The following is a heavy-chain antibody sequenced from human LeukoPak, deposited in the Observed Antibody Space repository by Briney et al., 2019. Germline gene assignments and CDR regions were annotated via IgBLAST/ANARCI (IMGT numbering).Heavy chain of an antibody. CDR1: GGSISSSSYY. J-gene: IGHJ5*02. CDR2: IYYSGST. Sequence: SETLSLTCTVSGGSISSSSYYWGWIRQPPGKGLEWIGSIYYSGSTYYNPSLKSRVTISVDTSKNQFSLKLSSVTAADTAVYYCARAYSYGLLDWFDPWGQGTLVTVSS. V-gene: IGHV4-39*07. D-gene: IGHD5-18*01. CDR3: ARAYSYGLLDWFDP.